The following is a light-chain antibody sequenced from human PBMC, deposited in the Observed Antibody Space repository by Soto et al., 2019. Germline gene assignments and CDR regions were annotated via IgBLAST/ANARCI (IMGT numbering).Light chain of an antibody. V-gene: IGKV1-5*01. Sequence: DIQMTQSPSTLSASVGDRVTITCRASQNIGTWLAWYQQRQGKAPKLLMHGASRLERGVPSRFSGGGSGTEFTLTSTGLQPDDFGSYYCQQYKTYWTFGQGTKVEIK. CDR2: GAS. CDR3: QQYKTYWT. CDR1: QNIGTW. J-gene: IGKJ1*01.